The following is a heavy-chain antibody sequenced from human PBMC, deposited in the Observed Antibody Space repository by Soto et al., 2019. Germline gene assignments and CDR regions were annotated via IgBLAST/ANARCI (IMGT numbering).Heavy chain of an antibody. Sequence: QVQLVESGGGVVQPGRSLRLSCAASGFNFNNYGMHWVRQAPGKGLEWVAVIWNDGNGYYYANSVKGRFTIARDNSKNTLFLQMGSLRAEDTAVYYCASRQISHPARGAASARGGVDVWGHGTTVTVSS. CDR1: GFNFNNYG. CDR3: ASRQISHPARGAASARGGVDV. V-gene: IGHV3-33*01. J-gene: IGHJ6*02. CDR2: IWNDGNGY. D-gene: IGHD6-13*01.